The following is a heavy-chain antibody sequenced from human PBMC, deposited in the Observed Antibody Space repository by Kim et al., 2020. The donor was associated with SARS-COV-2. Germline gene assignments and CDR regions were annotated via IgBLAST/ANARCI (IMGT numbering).Heavy chain of an antibody. Sequence: GGSLRLSCAVSGFTFSSYWMSWVRQALGKGLEWVANIKQDGSEKNYVDSVKGRFTISRDNAKNSLYLQMNSLRAEDTAVYYCARGRQTLGPWGQGTLVTVSS. J-gene: IGHJ5*02. CDR3: ARGRQTLGP. CDR2: IKQDGSEK. D-gene: IGHD7-27*01. CDR1: GFTFSSYW. V-gene: IGHV3-7*03.